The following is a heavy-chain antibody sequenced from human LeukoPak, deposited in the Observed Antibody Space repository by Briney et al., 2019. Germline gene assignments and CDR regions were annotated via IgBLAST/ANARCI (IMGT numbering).Heavy chain of an antibody. CDR3: TGGATTPVY. Sequence: GASVKVSCKASGYTFTGYYMHWVRQAPGQGLEWMGWINPNSGGTNYAQKFQGRVTMTRDASISTAFMELSRLTSDDTAVYYCTGGATTPVYWGQGTLVTVSS. J-gene: IGHJ4*02. CDR1: GYTFTGYY. V-gene: IGHV1-2*02. D-gene: IGHD5-12*01. CDR2: INPNSGGT.